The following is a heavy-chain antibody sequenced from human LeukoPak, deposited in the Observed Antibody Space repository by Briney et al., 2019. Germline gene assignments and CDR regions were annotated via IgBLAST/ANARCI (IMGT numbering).Heavy chain of an antibody. CDR1: GFTFDDYA. Sequence: GRSLGLSCAASGFTFDDYAMHWVRQAPGKGLEWVSGISWNSGSIGYADSVKGRFTISRDNAKNSLYLQMNSLRAEDTALYYCAKGSHYYYYYMDVWGKGTTVTVSS. V-gene: IGHV3-9*01. CDR3: AKGSHYYYYYMDV. J-gene: IGHJ6*03. CDR2: ISWNSGSI.